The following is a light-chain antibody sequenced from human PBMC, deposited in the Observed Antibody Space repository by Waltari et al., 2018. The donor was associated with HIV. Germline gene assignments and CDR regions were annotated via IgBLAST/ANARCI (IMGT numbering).Light chain of an antibody. CDR3: QQSYSSPWT. CDR1: QTISSY. V-gene: IGKV1-39*01. J-gene: IGKJ1*01. Sequence: DIQMTQSPSSLSASLGDRVTITCRASQTISSYLNWYQQKPGKAPKLLLYTASSLPSGVPSRFTGSGSGTDFTLTISSLQPEDFATYYCQQSYSSPWTFGQGTNVEI. CDR2: TAS.